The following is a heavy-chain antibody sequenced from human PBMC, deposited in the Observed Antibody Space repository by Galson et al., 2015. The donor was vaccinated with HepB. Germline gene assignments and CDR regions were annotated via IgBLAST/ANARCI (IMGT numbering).Heavy chain of an antibody. CDR3: ARDTAPPGEILFDI. J-gene: IGHJ3*02. CDR2: INQDGSDK. CDR1: GFTFRSNW. D-gene: IGHD5-24*01. V-gene: IGHV3-7*01. Sequence: SLRLSCAASGFTFRSNWMTWVRQAPGKGLEWVANINQDGSDKYYVDSVKGRFTISRDNAKELLYLQMNSLRAEDTAVYYCARDTAPPGEILFDIWGQGTMVTVSS.